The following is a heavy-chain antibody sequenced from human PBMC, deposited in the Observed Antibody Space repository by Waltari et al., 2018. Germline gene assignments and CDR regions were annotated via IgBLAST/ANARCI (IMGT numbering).Heavy chain of an antibody. V-gene: IGHV4-39*07. CDR1: GGSISSSSYY. Sequence: QLQLQESGPGLVKPSETLSLPCTVSGGSISSSSYYWGWIRQPPGKGLEWIGSIYYSGSTYYNPSLKSRVTISVDTSKNQFSLKLSSVTAADTAVYYCARAPMVASNWFDPWGQGTLVTVSS. J-gene: IGHJ5*02. CDR3: ARAPMVASNWFDP. CDR2: IYYSGST. D-gene: IGHD3-10*01.